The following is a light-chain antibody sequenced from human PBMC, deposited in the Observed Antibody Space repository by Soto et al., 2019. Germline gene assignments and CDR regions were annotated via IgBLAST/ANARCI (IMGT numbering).Light chain of an antibody. CDR1: QSLLHSNGYNY. Sequence: DIVMTQSPLSLPVTPGEPASISCRSSQSLLHSNGYNYLDWYLQKPGQSPQVLIYLGSNRASGVPDRFSGSGSGTDFTLKISRVEAEDVGVYYCMQARQTPITFGQGTRLEIK. V-gene: IGKV2-28*01. CDR3: MQARQTPIT. CDR2: LGS. J-gene: IGKJ5*01.